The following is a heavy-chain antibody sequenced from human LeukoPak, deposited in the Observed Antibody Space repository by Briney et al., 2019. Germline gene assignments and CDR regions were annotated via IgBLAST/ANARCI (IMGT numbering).Heavy chain of an antibody. D-gene: IGHD1-7*01. Sequence: GGSLRLSCAASGFTFSIYGMHWVRQAPGKGLEWVAFIWFDGSNKYYADSVKGRFTISRDNSKNTVYLQMNSLRTEDTAVYYCASRGITGTTSYNYFDPWGQGTLVTVSS. V-gene: IGHV3-30*02. CDR3: ASRGITGTTSYNYFDP. J-gene: IGHJ5*02. CDR2: IWFDGSNK. CDR1: GFTFSIYG.